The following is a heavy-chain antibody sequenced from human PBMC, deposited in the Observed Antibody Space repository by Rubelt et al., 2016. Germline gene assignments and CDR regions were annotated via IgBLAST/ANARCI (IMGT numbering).Heavy chain of an antibody. J-gene: IGHJ4*02. D-gene: IGHD3-16*01. V-gene: IGHV4-39*07. Sequence: QLQLQESGPGLVKPSETLSLTCTVSGGSISSSSYYWSWIRQPPGKGLEWIGELNHSGSTNSNPSLKSRVTISVDTSKNQCSLKLSSVTAADTAVYYCARVTGGSSDYWGQGTLVTVSS. CDR1: GGSISSSSYY. CDR3: ARVTGGSSDY. CDR2: LNHSGST.